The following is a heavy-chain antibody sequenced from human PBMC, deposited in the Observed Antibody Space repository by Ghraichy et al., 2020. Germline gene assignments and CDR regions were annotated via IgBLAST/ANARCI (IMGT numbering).Heavy chain of an antibody. D-gene: IGHD2-21*02. CDR1: GFTFSSYA. CDR2: ISSNGGST. V-gene: IGHV3-64D*06. J-gene: IGHJ2*01. CDR3: VKLTADPRVRLYWYFDL. Sequence: GGSLRLSCSASGFTFSSYAMHWVRQAPGKGLEYVSAISSNGGSTYYADSVKGRFTISRDNSKNTLYLQMSSLRAEDTAVYYCVKLTADPRVRLYWYFDLRGRGTLVTVSS.